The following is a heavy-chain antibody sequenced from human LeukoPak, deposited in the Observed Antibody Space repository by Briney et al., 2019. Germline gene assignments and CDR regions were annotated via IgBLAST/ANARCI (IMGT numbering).Heavy chain of an antibody. J-gene: IGHJ4*02. CDR2: INASGGST. Sequence: ASVKVSCKASGYTFTSYYLYWVRQAPGQGLEWMGVINASGGSTTSAQKFQGRVTMTRDTSTSTVYMELRSLRSEDTAVYHCARGPGPADDGGGYCFDYWGQGTLVTVSS. D-gene: IGHD3-22*01. CDR1: GYTFTSYY. V-gene: IGHV1-46*01. CDR3: ARGPGPADDGGGYCFDY.